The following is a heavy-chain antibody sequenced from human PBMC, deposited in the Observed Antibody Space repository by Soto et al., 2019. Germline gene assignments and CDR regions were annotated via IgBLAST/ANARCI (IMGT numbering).Heavy chain of an antibody. CDR3: ARDRYSSAPMDY. V-gene: IGHV3-11*06. J-gene: IGHJ4*02. Sequence: GGSLRLSCAASGFTFSYYYMSWIRQAPGKGLEWVSYISSSSSYTNYADSVKGRFTISRDNAKNSLYLQMNSLRAEDTAVYYCARDRYSSAPMDYWGQGTLVTVSS. CDR2: ISSSSSYT. D-gene: IGHD6-19*01. CDR1: GFTFSYYY.